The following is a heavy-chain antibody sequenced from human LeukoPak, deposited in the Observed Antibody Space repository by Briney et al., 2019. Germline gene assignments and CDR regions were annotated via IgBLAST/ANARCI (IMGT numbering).Heavy chain of an antibody. CDR2: IYYSGST. J-gene: IGHJ3*02. V-gene: IGHV4-59*12. Sequence: SETLSLTCTVSGGSISSYYWSWIRQPPGKGLEWIGYIYYSGSTNYNPSLKSRVTISVDTSKNQFSLKLSSVTAADTAVYYCARASGSYGDIDALDIWGQGTMVTVSS. D-gene: IGHD1-26*01. CDR1: GGSISSYY. CDR3: ARASGSYGDIDALDI.